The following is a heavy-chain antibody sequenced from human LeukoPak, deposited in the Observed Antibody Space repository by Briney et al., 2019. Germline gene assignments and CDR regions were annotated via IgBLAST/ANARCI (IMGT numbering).Heavy chain of an antibody. CDR3: ARSRLRAIRGYFDY. CDR1: GGSISSRNYY. Sequence: SETLSLTCTVSGGSISSRNYYWGWIRQPPGKGLEWIGSIYHSGSTYYNPSLKSRVTISVDTSKNQFSLKLSSVTAADTAVYYCARSRLRAIRGYFDYWGQGTLVTVSS. CDR2: IYHSGST. D-gene: IGHD2-2*01. V-gene: IGHV4-39*07. J-gene: IGHJ4*02.